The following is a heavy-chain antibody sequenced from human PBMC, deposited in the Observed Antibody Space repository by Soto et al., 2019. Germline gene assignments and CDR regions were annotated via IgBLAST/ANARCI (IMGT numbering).Heavy chain of an antibody. V-gene: IGHV3-48*02. CDR2: ISSSSSTI. Sequence: EVQLVESGGGLVQPGGALRLSCAASGFTFSSYSMNWVRQAPGKGLEWVSYISSSSSTINYADSVKGRFTISRDNAKNSLYLKMNSLRDEDPAVYYCASVSYGALYIWGQGTIVTVSS. J-gene: IGHJ3*02. CDR1: GFTFSSYS. D-gene: IGHD1-26*01. CDR3: ASVSYGALYI.